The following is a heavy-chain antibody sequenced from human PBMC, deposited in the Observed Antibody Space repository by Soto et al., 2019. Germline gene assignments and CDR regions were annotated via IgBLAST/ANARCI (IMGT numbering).Heavy chain of an antibody. CDR3: ARGVGATTSYYYYGMDV. D-gene: IGHD1-26*01. J-gene: IGHJ6*02. CDR1: GFTFSSYA. V-gene: IGHV1-3*01. Sequence: VQLVESGGGLVKPGGSLRLSCAASGFTFSSYAMHWVRQAPGQRLEWMGWINAGNGNTKYSQKFQGRVTITRDTSASTAYMELSSLRSEDTAVYYCARGVGATTSYYYYGMDVWGQGTTVTVSS. CDR2: INAGNGNT.